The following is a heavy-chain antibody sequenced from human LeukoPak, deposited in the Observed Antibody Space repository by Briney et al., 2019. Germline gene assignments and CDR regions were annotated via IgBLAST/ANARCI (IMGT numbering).Heavy chain of an antibody. CDR3: SSQISRGGN. V-gene: IGHV3-74*01. J-gene: IGHJ4*02. D-gene: IGHD3-16*01. CDR1: GFSFSTYW. Sequence: PGGSLRLSCAASGFSFSTYWMHWVRQVPGKGPEWVSHITPDGSSTNYADSVKSRFTISRDNAKNALYLQMNSLSAEDTAVYYCSSQISRGGNWGQGTLVTVSS. CDR2: ITPDGSST.